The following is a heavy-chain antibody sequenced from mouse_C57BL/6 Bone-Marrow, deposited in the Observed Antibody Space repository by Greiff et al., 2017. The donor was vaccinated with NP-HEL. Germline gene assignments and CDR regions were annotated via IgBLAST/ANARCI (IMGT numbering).Heavy chain of an antibody. Sequence: VKLQESGPELVKPGASVKISCKASGYAFSSSWMNWVKQRPGKGLEWIGRIYPGDGDTNYNGKFKGKATLTADKSSSTAYMQLSSLTSEDSAVYFCARGGLYDGDYWGQGTTLTVSS. V-gene: IGHV1-82*01. J-gene: IGHJ2*01. CDR1: GYAFSSSW. D-gene: IGHD2-3*01. CDR3: ARGGLYDGDY. CDR2: IYPGDGDT.